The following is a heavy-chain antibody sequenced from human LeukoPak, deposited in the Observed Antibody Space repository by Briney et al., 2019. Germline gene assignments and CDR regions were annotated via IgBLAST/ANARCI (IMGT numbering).Heavy chain of an antibody. D-gene: IGHD6-19*01. Sequence: SETLPLTCTVSGGSISSYYWSWIRQPPGKGLEWIGYIYYSGSTNYNPSLKSRVTISVDTSKNQFSLKLTSVTAADTAVYYCARRGSGWHAWGQGNLVTVSS. CDR3: ARRGSGWHA. V-gene: IGHV4-59*12. J-gene: IGHJ5*02. CDR2: IYYSGST. CDR1: GGSISSYY.